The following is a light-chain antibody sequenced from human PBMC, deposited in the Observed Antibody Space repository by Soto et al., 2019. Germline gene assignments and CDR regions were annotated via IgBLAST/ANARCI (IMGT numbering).Light chain of an antibody. CDR1: QSVSSY. V-gene: IGKV3-11*01. Sequence: EIVLTQSPATLSLSPGERATLSCRASQSVSSYLAWYQQKPGQAPRLLIYDASNRATGIPARFSGSGSGTDFTLTSSILEPEDFAIYYCQQRSNWPPVTFGGGTKVEIK. CDR3: QQRSNWPPVT. CDR2: DAS. J-gene: IGKJ4*01.